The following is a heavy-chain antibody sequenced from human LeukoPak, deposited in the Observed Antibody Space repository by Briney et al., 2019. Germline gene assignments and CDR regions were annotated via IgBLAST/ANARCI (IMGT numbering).Heavy chain of an antibody. J-gene: IGHJ3*02. Sequence: RGSLRLSCVASGFTFSSYAMSWVRQSPGKGLEWVSGISVSDGGTHYADSVKGRFIISRDNSMNTLYLQMNSLRAEDTAVYYCAKDGRQRKTYFYVSGSANAFDIWGQGTMVTVSS. CDR2: ISVSDGGT. CDR1: GFTFSSYA. D-gene: IGHD3-10*01. CDR3: AKDGRQRKTYFYVSGSANAFDI. V-gene: IGHV3-23*01.